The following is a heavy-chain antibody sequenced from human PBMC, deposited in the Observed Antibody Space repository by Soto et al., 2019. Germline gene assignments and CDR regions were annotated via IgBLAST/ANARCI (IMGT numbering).Heavy chain of an antibody. CDR2: IGPYNGNT. D-gene: IGHD2-15*01. CDR3: ARCYCSIGSCYTCWHFDL. J-gene: IGHJ2*01. V-gene: IGHV1-18*01. Sequence: QVQLVQSGAEVKKPGASVKVSSQASGYTFSTYGISWVRQAPGQGLEWMGWIGPYNGNTDYAQNFQGRVTMTRDTSTNTAYMELRSLRSDDTALYYCARCYCSIGSCYTCWHFDLWGRGALLTVSS. CDR1: GYTFSTYG.